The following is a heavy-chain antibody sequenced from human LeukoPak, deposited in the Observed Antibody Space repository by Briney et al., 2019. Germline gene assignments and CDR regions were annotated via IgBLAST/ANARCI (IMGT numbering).Heavy chain of an antibody. J-gene: IGHJ4*02. CDR3: ARDRGYFDY. CDR1: GYTFTSYY. V-gene: IGHV1-46*01. CDR2: INPSGGST. Sequence: GASVKVSCKASGYTFTSYYMHWVRQAPGQGLEWMGIINPSGGSTSYAQKFQGRVTMTTDTSTSTAYMELRSLRSDDTAVYYCARDRGYFDYWGQGTLVTVSS.